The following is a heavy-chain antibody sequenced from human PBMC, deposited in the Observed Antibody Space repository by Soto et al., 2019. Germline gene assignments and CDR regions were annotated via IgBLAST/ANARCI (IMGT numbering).Heavy chain of an antibody. CDR2: IYYSGST. CDR3: ARVGPQGGMIVAARSMTLDY. J-gene: IGHJ4*02. V-gene: IGHV4-31*03. D-gene: IGHD3-22*01. Sequence: QVQLQESGPGLVKPSQTLSLTCTVSGGSISSGGYYWSWIRQHPGKGLEWIGYIYYSGSTYYNPSLTSRVTLSVDTSKNRFSLKLSSVTAADTAVYYCARVGPQGGMIVAARSMTLDYWGQGTLVTVSS. CDR1: GGSISSGGYY.